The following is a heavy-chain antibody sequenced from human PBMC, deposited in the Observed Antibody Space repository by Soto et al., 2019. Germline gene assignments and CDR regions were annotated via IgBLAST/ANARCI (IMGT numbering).Heavy chain of an antibody. J-gene: IGHJ4*02. V-gene: IGHV1-69*01. D-gene: IGHD3-22*01. Sequence: QVQLVQSGTEVKKPGSSVKVSCKTSGGTFSSFPIAWVRQAPGQGLEWVGGIIPVLGAPSYAQTFQGRVTITADESTCAAYLELSSLRSDDTAVYFCARDRHYENHTFYYLKYYFDYWGQGTLVTVSS. CDR3: ARDRHYENHTFYYLKYYFDY. CDR2: IIPVLGAP. CDR1: GGTFSSFP.